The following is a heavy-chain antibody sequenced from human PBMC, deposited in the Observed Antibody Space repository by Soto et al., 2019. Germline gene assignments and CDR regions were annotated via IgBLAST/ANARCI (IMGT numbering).Heavy chain of an antibody. CDR2: IRSKTNNYAT. Sequence: EVQLVESGGGLVQPGGSLKLACLASGFPLSDSAIHWVRKASGKGLEWAGRIRSKTNNYATTYGAPVRGRFTLSRDDSKNTAYLQMNNLESEDAAVYYCTSHAGGQVEHSFYYDFMDVWGKGTTVSV. J-gene: IGHJ6*03. CDR1: GFPLSDSA. D-gene: IGHD2-15*01. CDR3: TSHAGGQVEHSFYYDFMDV. V-gene: IGHV3-73*01.